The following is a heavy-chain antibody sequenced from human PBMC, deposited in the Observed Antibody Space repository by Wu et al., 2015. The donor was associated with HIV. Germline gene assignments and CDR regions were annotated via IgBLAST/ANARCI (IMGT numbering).Heavy chain of an antibody. CDR2: ISANNGDT. CDR1: GYTFTGYY. Sequence: QVQLVQSGAEVKKPGASVKVSCKASGYTFTGYYMHWVRQAPGQGLEWMGWISANNGDTSYAQKFQGRVTVTTDTSTTTSYMELRSLKSDDTAIYYCAREGVDAFHPWGQGTLVTVSS. CDR3: AREGVDAFHP. V-gene: IGHV1-2*02. D-gene: IGHD5-12*01. J-gene: IGHJ5*02.